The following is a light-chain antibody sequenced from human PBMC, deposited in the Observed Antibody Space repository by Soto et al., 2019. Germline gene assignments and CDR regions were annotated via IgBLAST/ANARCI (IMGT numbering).Light chain of an antibody. V-gene: IGKV3-11*01. Sequence: EIVLTQSPATLSLSPGERATLSFRASQSVSTYLAWYQQKPGQAPRLLIYDASNRATGIPARFSGSGSGTDFTLTVSGLEPEDFAVYYCQQRRNWPSFGPGTKVDIK. CDR1: QSVSTY. J-gene: IGKJ3*01. CDR2: DAS. CDR3: QQRRNWPS.